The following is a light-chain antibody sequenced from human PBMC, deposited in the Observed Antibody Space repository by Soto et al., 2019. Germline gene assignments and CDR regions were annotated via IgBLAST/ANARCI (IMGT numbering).Light chain of an antibody. CDR1: QTISNY. J-gene: IGKJ2*02. CDR3: QQSYSIPICT. Sequence: DIHMAQSPSSLSASVGDRVTITCRAGQTISNYLNWYQHKPGKAPKLLIYSASNLDRGVAARCSGSGSGTDFTLTISGLQPPDFASSFCQQSYSIPICTFGQGTKVDIK. CDR2: SAS. V-gene: IGKV1-39*01.